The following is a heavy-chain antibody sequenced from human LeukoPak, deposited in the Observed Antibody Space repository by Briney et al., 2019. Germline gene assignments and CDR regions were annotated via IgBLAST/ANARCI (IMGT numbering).Heavy chain of an antibody. V-gene: IGHV3-74*01. CDR3: ASVVGGYYPPVEGFDI. CDR1: GSTFSSCW. D-gene: IGHD3-3*01. CDR2: INSDGSST. Sequence: PGGSLRLSCAASGSTFSSCWMHWVRQAPGKGLVWVSRINSDGSSTSYADSVKGRFTISRDNAKNTLYLQMNSLRAEDTAVYYCASVVGGYYPPVEGFDIWGQGTMVTVSS. J-gene: IGHJ3*02.